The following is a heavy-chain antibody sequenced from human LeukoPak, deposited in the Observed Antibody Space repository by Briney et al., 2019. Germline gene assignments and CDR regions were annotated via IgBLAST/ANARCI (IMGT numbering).Heavy chain of an antibody. V-gene: IGHV3-23*01. CDR1: GFTFSSYG. CDR2: MRGDGGDI. J-gene: IGHJ4*02. CDR3: ANNLFIVVVPAAPIDY. D-gene: IGHD2-2*01. Sequence: GGSLRLSCTASGFTFSSYGMVWVRQAPGKGLEWVSAMRGDGGDIRYADSVKGRFTISRDNSKNTLYLQMNSLRAEDTAVYYCANNLFIVVVPAAPIDYWGQGTLVTVSS.